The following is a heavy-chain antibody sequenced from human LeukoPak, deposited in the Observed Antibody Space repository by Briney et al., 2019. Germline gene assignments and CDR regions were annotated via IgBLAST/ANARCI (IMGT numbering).Heavy chain of an antibody. CDR3: ASGGWYYYGSGSPDAFDI. CDR2: IYTDGNT. V-gene: IGHV3-53*01. J-gene: IGHJ3*02. CDR1: GFTVSTHY. D-gene: IGHD3-10*01. Sequence: PGGSLRLSCAASGFTVSTHYMSWVRQAPGKGLEWVSVIYTDGNTHYADSVKGRFTISGDNSENTLYIQMNSLRAEDTAVYYCASGGWYYYGSGSPDAFDIWGQGTMVTVSS.